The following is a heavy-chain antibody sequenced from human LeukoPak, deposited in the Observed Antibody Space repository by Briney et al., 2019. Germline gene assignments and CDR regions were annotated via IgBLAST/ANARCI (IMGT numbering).Heavy chain of an antibody. CDR1: GGTFSSYT. CDR3: ARGMSSTSCDY. CDR2: IIPILGIA. Sequence: SVKVSCKASGGTFSSYTISWVRQAPGQGLEWMGRIIPILGIANYAQKFQGRVTITADKSTSTAYMELSSLRSGDTAVYYCARGMSSTSCDYWGQGTLVTVSS. J-gene: IGHJ4*02. D-gene: IGHD2-2*01. V-gene: IGHV1-69*02.